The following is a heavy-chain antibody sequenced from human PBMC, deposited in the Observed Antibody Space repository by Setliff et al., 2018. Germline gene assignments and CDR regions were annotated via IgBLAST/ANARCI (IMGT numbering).Heavy chain of an antibody. CDR3: VRGPGPSVVVAMPFDR. CDR1: GYIFTSYG. V-gene: IGHV1-18*01. CDR2: ISSYNGKT. J-gene: IGHJ4*02. Sequence: ASVKVSCKASGYIFTSYGISWVRQAPGQGLEWMGWISSYNGKTNYAQKLQGRVTMTTDTSTTTVHMEVASLRSDDTAVYYCVRGPGPSVVVAMPFDRWGQGTLVTVSS. D-gene: IGHD5-12*01.